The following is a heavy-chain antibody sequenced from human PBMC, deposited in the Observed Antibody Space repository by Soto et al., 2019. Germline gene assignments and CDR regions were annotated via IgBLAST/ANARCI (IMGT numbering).Heavy chain of an antibody. J-gene: IGHJ4*02. CDR1: GFSFSIYA. Sequence: GGSLSLSCAASGFSFSIYAMSWVRQAPGEGLEWVSSISGSGDSAYYADSVKGRFTISRDNSKNTLYLQINSLRAEDTAVYYCAKERSDHRITAAAIDYWGQGAQVTVSS. D-gene: IGHD6-25*01. CDR3: AKERSDHRITAAAIDY. CDR2: ISGSGDSA. V-gene: IGHV3-23*01.